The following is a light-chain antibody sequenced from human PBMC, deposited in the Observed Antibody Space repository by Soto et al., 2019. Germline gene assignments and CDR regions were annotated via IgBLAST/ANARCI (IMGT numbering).Light chain of an antibody. Sequence: EIVLTQSPGTLSLSPGERATLSCRASQSLSSSYLAWYQQKPDQPPRLLIYGTSNRASGTPDRFSGSGSGTDFSLTISRLEPEDFAVYSCYHYLSSPPRFTFGQGTKLEIK. CDR1: QSLSSSY. J-gene: IGKJ2*01. CDR2: GTS. CDR3: YHYLSSPPRFT. V-gene: IGKV3-20*01.